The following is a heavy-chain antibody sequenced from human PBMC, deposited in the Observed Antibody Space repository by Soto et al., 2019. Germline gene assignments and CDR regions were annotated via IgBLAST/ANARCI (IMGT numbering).Heavy chain of an antibody. V-gene: IGHV3-7*01. D-gene: IGHD1-26*01. CDR2: IIQDGSDK. Sequence: GGSLRLSCAASGFTFSNYWMTWVRQAPGKGLEWVANIIQDGSDKSYVDSVKGRFTISRDNAKSSLYLQMNSLRDEDTAIYYCARDGGANYYEIDYWGRGTLVTVSS. CDR1: GFTFSNYW. J-gene: IGHJ4*02. CDR3: ARDGGANYYEIDY.